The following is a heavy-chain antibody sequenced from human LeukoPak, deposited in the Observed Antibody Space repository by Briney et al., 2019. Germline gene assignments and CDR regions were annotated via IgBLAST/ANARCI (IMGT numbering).Heavy chain of an antibody. Sequence: GGSLRLSCAVSGFTFSSYSMNWVRQAPGKGLEWVSYISSSSSTIYYADSVKGRFTISRDNAKNSLYLKMNSLRAEDTAVYYCARDLTTVTFDYWGQGTLVTVSS. CDR3: ARDLTTVTFDY. J-gene: IGHJ4*02. V-gene: IGHV3-48*01. CDR1: GFTFSSYS. CDR2: ISSSSSTI. D-gene: IGHD4-17*01.